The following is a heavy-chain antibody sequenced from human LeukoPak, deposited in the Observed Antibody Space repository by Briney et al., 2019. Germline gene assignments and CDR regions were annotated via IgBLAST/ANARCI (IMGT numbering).Heavy chain of an antibody. Sequence: GGSLRLSCATSGFAFSEAWMSWLRQAPGKGLEWVGNIDSRFGTGAVTYAAHVRGRFTISRDDAKNTLYVQMNSLKTEDTAVYYCTTNWSGLGGGQGTLVTVSS. CDR2: IDSRFGTGAV. CDR3: TTNWSGLG. D-gene: IGHD3/OR15-3a*01. V-gene: IGHV3-15*04. CDR1: GFAFSEAW. J-gene: IGHJ4*02.